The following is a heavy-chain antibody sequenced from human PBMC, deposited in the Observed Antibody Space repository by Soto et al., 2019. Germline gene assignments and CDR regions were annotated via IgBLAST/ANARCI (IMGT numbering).Heavy chain of an antibody. D-gene: IGHD3-10*01. J-gene: IGHJ6*02. CDR3: TTGTYYYGSGAYVYGMDV. CDR1: GFTFSNAW. CDR2: IMSKTDGGTT. Sequence: EVQLVESGGGLVKPGGSLRLSCAASGFTFSNAWMNWVRQAPGKGLEWVGRIMSKTDGGTTDYEAPVKGRFTISRDDSKNMLSLQMNSLKTEDTAVYYCTTGTYYYGSGAYVYGMDVWGQGTTVTVSS. V-gene: IGHV3-15*07.